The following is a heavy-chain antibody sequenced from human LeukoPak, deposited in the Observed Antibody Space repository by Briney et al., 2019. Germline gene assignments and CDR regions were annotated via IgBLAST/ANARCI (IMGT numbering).Heavy chain of an antibody. V-gene: IGHV3-53*01. CDR1: GFTVSNSF. CDR3: AKTGGPWD. CDR2: IYSGGDT. J-gene: IGHJ4*02. Sequence: GGSLRLSCAASGFTVSNSFMTWVRQAPGKGLEWVSVIYSGGDTYYTDSVKGRFTISRDSTKNTLFLQMNSLRADDTAVYYCAKTGGPWDWGQGTLVIVSS. D-gene: IGHD7-27*01.